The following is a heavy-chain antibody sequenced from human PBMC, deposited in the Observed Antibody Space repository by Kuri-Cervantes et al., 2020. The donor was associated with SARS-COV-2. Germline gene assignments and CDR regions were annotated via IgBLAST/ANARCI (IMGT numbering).Heavy chain of an antibody. CDR2: INHSGST. D-gene: IGHD5-24*01. Sequence: SETLSLTCAVYGGSFSGYYWSWIRQPPGKGLEWIGEINHSGSTNYNPSLKSRVTISVDTSKNQFSLKLSSVTAADTAVYYCGKVSWLQLWHRYSDSWGRGTLVTVSS. CDR3: GKVSWLQLWHRYSDS. J-gene: IGHJ4*02. V-gene: IGHV4-34*01. CDR1: GGSFSGYY.